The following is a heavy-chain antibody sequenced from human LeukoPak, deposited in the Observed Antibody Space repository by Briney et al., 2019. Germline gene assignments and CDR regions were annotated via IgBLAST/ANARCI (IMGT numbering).Heavy chain of an antibody. CDR1: GGSISSYY. CDR2: IYYSGST. J-gene: IGHJ5*02. D-gene: IGHD2-15*01. Sequence: SETLSLTCTVSGGSISSYYWSWIRQPPGKGLEWIGYIYYSGSTNYNPSLKSRVTISVDTSKNQFSLELSSVTAADTAVYYCARHVRFHATQRFDPWGQGTLVTVSS. CDR3: ARHVRFHATQRFDP. V-gene: IGHV4-59*08.